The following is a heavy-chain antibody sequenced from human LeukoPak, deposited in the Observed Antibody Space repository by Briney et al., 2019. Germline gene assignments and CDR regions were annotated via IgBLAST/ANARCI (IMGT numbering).Heavy chain of an antibody. Sequence: ASVKVSCKASGYSFIGYYMYWVRQAPGQGLEWMGWINPNSGDTNYAQKFQGRITMTRDTSISTAYMELSRLRSDDTALYYCAKMGRGSGWSLAYYFHYWGQGSLVTVSS. D-gene: IGHD6-19*01. V-gene: IGHV1-2*02. J-gene: IGHJ4*02. CDR2: INPNSGDT. CDR3: AKMGRGSGWSLAYYFHY. CDR1: GYSFIGYY.